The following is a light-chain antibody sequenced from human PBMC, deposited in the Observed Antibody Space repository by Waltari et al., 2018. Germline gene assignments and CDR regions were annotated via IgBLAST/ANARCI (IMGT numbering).Light chain of an antibody. CDR3: QQYGSSPPIT. CDR2: GAS. J-gene: IGKJ5*01. CDR1: LSVSSSY. V-gene: IGKV3-20*01. Sequence: EIVLTQSPGTLSWSPGERATLSCRASLSVSSSYLAWYLQKPGQAPRLLIYGASSRATGIPDRFSGSGSGTDFTLTISRLEPEDFAVYYCQQYGSSPPITFGQGTRLEIK.